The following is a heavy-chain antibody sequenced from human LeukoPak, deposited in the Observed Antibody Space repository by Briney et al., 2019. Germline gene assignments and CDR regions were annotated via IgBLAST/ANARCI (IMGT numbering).Heavy chain of an antibody. CDR1: GGSISSSYY. CDR2: IYYSGST. CDR3: AKGAGGFSYYNWFDP. D-gene: IGHD5-18*01. J-gene: IGHJ5*02. V-gene: IGHV4-39*07. Sequence: SETLSLTCTVSGGSISSSYYWGWIRQPPGKGLEWIGSIYYSGSTNYDPSLKSRVTISVDTSKNQFSLKLASVTAADTAIYYCAKGAGGFSYYNWFDPWGQGTLVTVSS.